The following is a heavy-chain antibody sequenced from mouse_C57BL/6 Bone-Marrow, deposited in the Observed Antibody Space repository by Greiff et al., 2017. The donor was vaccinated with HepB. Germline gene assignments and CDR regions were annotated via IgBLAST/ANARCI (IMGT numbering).Heavy chain of an antibody. V-gene: IGHV1-47*01. D-gene: IGHD1-1*01. Sequence: QVQLQQSGAVLVKPGASVQMSCKASGYTFTTYPIEWMKQNPGQSLEWIGNFHPYNDDTKYNENFKGKATLAAEKASSSGYLELSRLTSDDSAVTDWARASYYGNSPYWYIDGWGTGTTVTVAT. CDR3: ARASYYGNSPYWYIDG. J-gene: IGHJ1*03. CDR1: GYTFTTYP. CDR2: FHPYNDDT.